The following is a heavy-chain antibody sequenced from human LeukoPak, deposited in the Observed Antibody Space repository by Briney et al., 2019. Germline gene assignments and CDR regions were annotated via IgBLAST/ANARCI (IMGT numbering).Heavy chain of an antibody. CDR1: GFTFSSYS. CDR3: ARVPTPAATFFDY. Sequence: GGSLRLSCAASGFTFSSYSMNWVRQAPGKGLEWVSSISSSSSYIYYADSVKGRFTISRDNAKKSLYLQMNSLRAEDTAVYYCARVPTPAATFFDYWGQGTLVTVSS. V-gene: IGHV3-21*01. D-gene: IGHD2-15*01. CDR2: ISSSSSYI. J-gene: IGHJ4*02.